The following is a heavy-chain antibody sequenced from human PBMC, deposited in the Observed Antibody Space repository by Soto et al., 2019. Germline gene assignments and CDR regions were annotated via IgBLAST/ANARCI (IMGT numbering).Heavy chain of an antibody. CDR2: MNPNSGNT. Sequence: ASVKVSCKASGYTFGNNDISWVRQATGQGLEWMGWMNPNSGNTGYAQKFQGRVSMTRNTSITTAYLELSSLRSDDTAIYYCARMATSGTLNWFDPWGQGTLVTVSS. V-gene: IGHV1-8*01. CDR1: GYTFGNND. CDR3: ARMATSGTLNWFDP. J-gene: IGHJ5*02.